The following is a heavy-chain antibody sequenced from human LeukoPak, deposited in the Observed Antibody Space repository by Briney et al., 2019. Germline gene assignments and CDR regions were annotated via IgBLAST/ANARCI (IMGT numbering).Heavy chain of an antibody. CDR2: IHTSGST. J-gene: IGHJ5*02. Sequence: PSQTLSLTCTVSGASISSTSYCWGWIRQPAGKGLEWIGHIHTSGSTNYNPSLKSRVTISVDTSKNQFSLQLNSVTPEDTAVYYCARARITNYYGSGSYYNWFDPWGQGTLVTVSS. D-gene: IGHD3-10*01. V-gene: IGHV4-61*09. CDR1: GASISSTSYC. CDR3: ARARITNYYGSGSYYNWFDP.